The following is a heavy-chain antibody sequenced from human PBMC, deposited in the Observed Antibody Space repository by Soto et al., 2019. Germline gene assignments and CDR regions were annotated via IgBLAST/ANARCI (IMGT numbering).Heavy chain of an antibody. J-gene: IGHJ1*01. CDR2: TSYDGSDK. CDR3: ARWGTTGGLDV. CDR1: GFTFRSYV. V-gene: IGHV3-30*19. Sequence: QVQLVESGGGVVQPGTSLRVSCVGSGFTFRSYVIHWFRQAPGKGLEWFALTSYDGSDKYYDDSVRGRFTISRDNSMNTVDLQMYSLRLEDTALYYCARWGTTGGLDVWGQGTRVSVSS. D-gene: IGHD3-16*01.